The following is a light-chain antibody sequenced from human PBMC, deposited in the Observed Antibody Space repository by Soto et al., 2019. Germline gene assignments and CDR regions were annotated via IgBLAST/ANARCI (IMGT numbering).Light chain of an antibody. CDR2: GAS. CDR3: QQYGSPGA. CDR1: QSVSSSY. V-gene: IGKV3-20*01. J-gene: IGKJ1*01. Sequence: EIVLTQSPGTLXLSPGERATXXXXASQSVSSSYLAWYQQKPGQAPRLLIYGASSRATGIPDRFSGSGSGTDFTLTISRLEPEDFAVYYCQQYGSPGAFGQGTKVEIK.